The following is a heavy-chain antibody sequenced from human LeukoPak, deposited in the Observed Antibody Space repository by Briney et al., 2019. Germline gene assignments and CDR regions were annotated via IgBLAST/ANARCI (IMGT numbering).Heavy chain of an antibody. V-gene: IGHV3-48*01. CDR1: GFSFSSYS. D-gene: IGHD3-22*01. CDR2: ITSSSSTM. Sequence: PGGSLRLSCAASGFSFSSYSMDWVRQAPGKGLEWVSYITSSSSTMYYADAVKGRFAISRDNAKNSLYLQMNSLRAEDTAVYYCERKSGSSGYPFDYWGQGTLVTVSS. CDR3: ERKSGSSGYPFDY. J-gene: IGHJ4*02.